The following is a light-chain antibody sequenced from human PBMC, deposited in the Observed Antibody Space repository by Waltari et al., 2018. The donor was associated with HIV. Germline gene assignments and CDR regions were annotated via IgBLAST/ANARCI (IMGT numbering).Light chain of an antibody. J-gene: IGLJ1*01. CDR3: TSYTSRNTRV. CDR2: EVN. Sequence: QSALTQPRSVSGSPGQSVTISCTGTSSAVGGYTYVSWYQQHPGKAPKLVIYEVNNRPSGVSIRFSGSKSGNTASLTISELQAEDEADYYCTSYTSRNTRVFGTGTKVTVL. CDR1: SSAVGGYTY. V-gene: IGLV2-14*01.